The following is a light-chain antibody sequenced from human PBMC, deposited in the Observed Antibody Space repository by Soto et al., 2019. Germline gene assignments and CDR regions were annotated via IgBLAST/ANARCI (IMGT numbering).Light chain of an antibody. Sequence: DIQMTQAPSPLSASVGDRVTITCRSRQSISSWLAWYQQKPGKAPKLLIYAASSVQSGVPSRFSGSGSGTDFTLTISSLQPEDFATYYCQQNFTRAFTFGPGTKVDIK. J-gene: IGKJ3*01. V-gene: IGKV1-39*01. CDR3: QQNFTRAFT. CDR2: AAS. CDR1: QSISSW.